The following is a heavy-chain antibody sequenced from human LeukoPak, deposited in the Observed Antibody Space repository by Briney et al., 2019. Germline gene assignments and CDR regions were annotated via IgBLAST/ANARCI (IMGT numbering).Heavy chain of an antibody. V-gene: IGHV4-4*07. J-gene: IGHJ5*02. Sequence: SETLSLTCTVSGGSISSYYWSWIRQPAAKGLEWIGRIDTSGSTNYNPSLKSRVTMSVDTSKNQFSLKLSSVTAADTAVYYCAKLGSHSRGRNWFDPWGQGTLVTVSS. CDR3: AKLGSHSRGRNWFDP. CDR2: IDTSGST. CDR1: GGSISSYY. D-gene: IGHD2-15*01.